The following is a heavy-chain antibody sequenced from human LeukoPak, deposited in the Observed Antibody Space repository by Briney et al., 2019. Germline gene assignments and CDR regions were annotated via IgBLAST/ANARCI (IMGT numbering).Heavy chain of an antibody. D-gene: IGHD3-10*01. Sequence: ASVKVSCKASGYTFASYYMHWVRQAPGQGLEWMGIINPSGGSTSYAQKFQGRVTITTDESTSTAYMELSSLRSEDTAVYYCARDSGSDGSGSYFGYWGQGTLVTVSS. V-gene: IGHV1-46*01. J-gene: IGHJ4*02. CDR2: INPSGGST. CDR3: ARDSGSDGSGSYFGY. CDR1: GYTFASYY.